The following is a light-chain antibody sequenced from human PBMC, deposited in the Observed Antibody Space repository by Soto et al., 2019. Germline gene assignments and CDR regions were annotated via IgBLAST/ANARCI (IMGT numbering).Light chain of an antibody. CDR2: GAS. J-gene: IGKJ1*01. CDR3: LKYGRSPGWT. Sequence: IVLTQSPDTLSLSPWERATLSCRASQSVSSTYLAWYQQKPGQAPRLLIYGASSRATGTPDRFSGSGSGTDFTLTISRLEPEDFAVYYCLKYGRSPGWTFGQGTKVDIK. V-gene: IGKV3-20*01. CDR1: QSVSSTY.